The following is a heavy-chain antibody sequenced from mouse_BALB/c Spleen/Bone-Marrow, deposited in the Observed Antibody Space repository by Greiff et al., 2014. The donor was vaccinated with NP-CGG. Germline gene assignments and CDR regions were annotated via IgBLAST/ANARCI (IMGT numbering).Heavy chain of an antibody. V-gene: IGHV1-14*01. CDR1: GYTFTSYI. CDR3: ARDGYDSSYWYFDV. CDR2: INPYNDVT. J-gene: IGHJ1*01. D-gene: IGHD1-1*01. Sequence: VQLQQSGPELVKPGASVKMSCKASGYTFTSYILHWMKQKPGQGLEWIGYINPYNDVTKYNEKIKGKAKLTSDKSSSTAYMELSSLTSEDSAVYYCARDGYDSSYWYFDVWGAGTTVTVSS.